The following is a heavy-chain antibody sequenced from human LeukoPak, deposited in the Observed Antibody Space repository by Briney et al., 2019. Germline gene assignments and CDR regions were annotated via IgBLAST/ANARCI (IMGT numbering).Heavy chain of an antibody. CDR1: GFTFSDYD. CDR2: MGTVGDT. Sequence: GGSLRLSCAASGFTFSDYDMHWVRQVTGRGLEWVSTMGTVGDTYYRDSVKGRFTISRENANNSLYLQMNSLRGGDTAVYYCARFGPDAFDIWGPGTMVTVSS. D-gene: IGHD3-16*01. V-gene: IGHV3-13*01. CDR3: ARFGPDAFDI. J-gene: IGHJ3*02.